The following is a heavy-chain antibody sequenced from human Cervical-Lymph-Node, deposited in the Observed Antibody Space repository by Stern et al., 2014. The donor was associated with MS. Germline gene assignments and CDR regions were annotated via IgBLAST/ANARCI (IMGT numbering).Heavy chain of an antibody. D-gene: IGHD2-2*01. V-gene: IGHV5-51*01. CDR1: GYSFTTYW. J-gene: IGHJ5*02. CDR3: ATQVPQRGGFDP. Sequence: EVQLVESGAEVKKPGESLKISCKGSGYSFTTYWIAWVRQMPGKGLEWMGIIYPGDSDTSYSPSFQGQVTISADKSINTAYLQWTSLKASDTAIYYCATQVPQRGGFDPWGQGTLLTVSS. CDR2: IYPGDSDT.